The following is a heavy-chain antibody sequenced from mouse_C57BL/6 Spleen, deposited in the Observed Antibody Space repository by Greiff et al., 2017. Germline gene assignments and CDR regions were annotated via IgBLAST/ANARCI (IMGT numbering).Heavy chain of an antibody. J-gene: IGHJ1*03. CDR3: TRSGRNYGYFDV. CDR2: IDPETGGT. CDR1: GYTFTDYE. Sequence: QVQLQQSGAELVRPGASVTLSCKASGYTFTDYEMRWVKQTPVHGLEWIGAIDPETGGTAYNQKFKGKAILTADKSSSTAYMELRSLTSEDSAVYYCTRSGRNYGYFDVWGTGTTVTVSS. D-gene: IGHD3-1*01. V-gene: IGHV1-15*01.